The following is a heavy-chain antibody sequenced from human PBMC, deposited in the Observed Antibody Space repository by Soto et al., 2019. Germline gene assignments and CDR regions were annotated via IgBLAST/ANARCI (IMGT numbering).Heavy chain of an antibody. V-gene: IGHV3-23*01. D-gene: IGHD3-22*01. CDR1: GFTFSNYA. J-gene: IGHJ4*02. Sequence: GGSLRLSCVASGFTFSNYAMSWVRQAPGKGLEWVSAISNSGGVTFYGDSVKGRFTMSRDNSKNTLYLQMNSLRAEDTAVYYCAKACGSSGYYCFDYWGQGTLVTVSS. CDR2: ISNSGGVT. CDR3: AKACGSSGYYCFDY.